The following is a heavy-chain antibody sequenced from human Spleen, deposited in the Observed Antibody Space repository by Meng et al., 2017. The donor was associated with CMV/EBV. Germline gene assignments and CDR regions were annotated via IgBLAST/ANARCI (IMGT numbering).Heavy chain of an antibody. CDR3: ARDRNYGMDV. CDR1: GGSVSSGGFY. CDR2: IYCTGNT. V-gene: IGHV4-61*08. J-gene: IGHJ6*02. Sequence: SETLSLTCTVSGGSVSSGGFYWSWIRQPPGKGLEWIEYIYCTGNTNYNPSLKSRVTISVDTSKNQFSLKLSPVTAADTAVYYCARDRNYGMDVWGQGTTVTVSS.